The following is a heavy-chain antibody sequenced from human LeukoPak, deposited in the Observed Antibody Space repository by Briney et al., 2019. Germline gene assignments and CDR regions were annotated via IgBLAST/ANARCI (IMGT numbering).Heavy chain of an antibody. CDR2: IQNRENAK. V-gene: IGHV3-30*02. CDR3: TKDSFYWGSCN. D-gene: IGHD7-27*01. Sequence: PGGSLRLSCATSGFDFATYGMHWVRQAPGKGLEWVAFIQNRENAKSYADSVRGRFSIFRDDSKNTLYLQLSSLRRDDTAVYYCTKDSFYWGSCNWVPGALVIVSS. J-gene: IGHJ4*02. CDR1: GFDFATYG.